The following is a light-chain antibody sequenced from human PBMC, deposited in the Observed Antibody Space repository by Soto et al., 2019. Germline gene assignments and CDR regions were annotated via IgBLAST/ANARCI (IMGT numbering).Light chain of an antibody. CDR1: QGVSDW. Sequence: DIQMTQSPSSVSASVGDSVTITCRASQGVSDWVAWYQQKPGEAPKLLIYGSSSLLSGVPSRFSGTRSGTDFTLTISSLQPEDFAVYYCQQYNNWPPITFGQGTRLEIK. J-gene: IGKJ5*01. CDR2: GSS. CDR3: QQYNNWPPIT. V-gene: IGKV1-12*01.